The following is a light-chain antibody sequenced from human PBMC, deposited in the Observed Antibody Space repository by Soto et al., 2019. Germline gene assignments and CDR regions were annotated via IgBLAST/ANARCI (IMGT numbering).Light chain of an antibody. CDR1: SSDFGSYNL. CDR2: EGT. V-gene: IGLV2-23*01. CDR3: SSDTGRVV. Sequence: QSVLTQPASVSGSPGQSITISCTGTSSDFGSYNLVSWYQQHPGKAPKLMIYEGTNRPSGVSNRFSGSKSDNTASLTLSGLQAEGEAHYYCSSDTGRVVFGGGTKLTVL. J-gene: IGLJ2*01.